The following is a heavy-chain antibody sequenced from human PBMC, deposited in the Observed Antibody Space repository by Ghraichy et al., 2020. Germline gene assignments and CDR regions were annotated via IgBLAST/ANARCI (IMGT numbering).Heavy chain of an antibody. CDR3: ARRHYDSSNYYYAAFDI. Sequence: ASVKVSCKASGYTFTGYYKHWVRQAPGQGLEWMGWINPNSGGTNYAQKFQGRVTMTRDTSISTAYMELSRLRSDDTAVYYCARRHYDSSNYYYAAFDIWGQGTMVTVSS. J-gene: IGHJ3*02. CDR2: INPNSGGT. D-gene: IGHD3-22*01. CDR1: GYTFTGYY. V-gene: IGHV1-2*02.